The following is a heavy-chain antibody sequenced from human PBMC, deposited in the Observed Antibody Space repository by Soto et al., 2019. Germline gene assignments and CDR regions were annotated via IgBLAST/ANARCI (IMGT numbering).Heavy chain of an antibody. CDR1: GYRFIGYY. CDR3: ERGAPAVASTFFHY. CDR2: INPNTGDT. Sequence: QVQLVQSGAEVKKPGASVKVSCKASGYRFIGYYIHWVRQAPGQGLEWMGWINPNTGDTNFAQKFQGRVTVTRDTSISTVYMELSRLTSDDTALYYCERGAPAVASTFFHYWGQGTLVTVSS. J-gene: IGHJ4*02. D-gene: IGHD5-12*01. V-gene: IGHV1-2*02.